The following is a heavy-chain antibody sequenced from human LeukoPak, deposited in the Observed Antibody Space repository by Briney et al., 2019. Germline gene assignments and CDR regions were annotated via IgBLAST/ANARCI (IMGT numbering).Heavy chain of an antibody. V-gene: IGHV3-30*02. CDR2: IRYDGSNK. Sequence: PGGSLRLSCGASGFTFSSYGMHWVRQAPGKGPEWVAFIRYDGSNKYYADSVKGRFTISRDNAKNSLYLQMNSLRAEDTAVYYCAREMVAATRRWVDYWGQGTLVTVSS. D-gene: IGHD2-15*01. CDR1: GFTFSSYG. J-gene: IGHJ4*02. CDR3: AREMVAATRRWVDY.